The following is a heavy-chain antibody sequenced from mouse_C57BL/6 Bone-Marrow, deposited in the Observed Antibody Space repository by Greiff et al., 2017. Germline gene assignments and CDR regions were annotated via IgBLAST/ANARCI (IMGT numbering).Heavy chain of an antibody. CDR2: IDPSDSYT. D-gene: IGHD2-2*01. CDR1: GYTFPSYW. V-gene: IGHV1-69*01. J-gene: IGHJ4*01. Sequence: QVQLQQPGAELVMPGASVKLSCKASGYTFPSYWMHWVKQRPGQGLEWIGEIDPSDSYTNYNQKFKGKSTLTVDKSSRTAYVQLSSLTSEDSAVYYCARWRVTTAMDYWGQGTSVTVSS. CDR3: ARWRVTTAMDY.